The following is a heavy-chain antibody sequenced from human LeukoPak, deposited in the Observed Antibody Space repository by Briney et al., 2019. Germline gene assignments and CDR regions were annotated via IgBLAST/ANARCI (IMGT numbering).Heavy chain of an antibody. CDR1: GFTVSSNY. J-gene: IGHJ4*02. CDR2: IYSGGIT. V-gene: IGHV3-53*01. CDR3: ARDFVDGDADY. D-gene: IGHD4-17*01. Sequence: GGSLRLSCTASGFTVSSNYMSWVRQAPGKGLEWVSVIYSGGITYYADSVKGRFTISRDNSKNTLYLQMNSLRAEDTAVYYCARDFVDGDADYWGQGTLVTVSS.